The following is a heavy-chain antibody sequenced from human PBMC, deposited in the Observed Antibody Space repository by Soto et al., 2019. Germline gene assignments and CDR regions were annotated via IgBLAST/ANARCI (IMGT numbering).Heavy chain of an antibody. Sequence: LRLSCSASGFTFSSYAMHWVRQAPGKGLEYVSGVRGNGDPPFYADSVKGRFTISRDNSKNTLYLQMSSLSADDTAVYYCVKSRGGNNLDFFDWGQGALVTVS. CDR1: GFTFSSYA. V-gene: IGHV3-64D*06. D-gene: IGHD5-12*01. CDR3: VKSRGGNNLDFFD. CDR2: VRGNGDPP. J-gene: IGHJ4*02.